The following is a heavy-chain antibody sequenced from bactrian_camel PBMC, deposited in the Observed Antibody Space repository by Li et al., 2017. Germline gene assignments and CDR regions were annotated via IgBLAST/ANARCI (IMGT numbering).Heavy chain of an antibody. D-gene: IGHD1*01. Sequence: QLVESGGGLVQPGGSLRLSCTASGFSFSDYWMYWVRQAPGKGLEWVAAMDSGADTIYYADSVKGRFTMSRDSAKNAVYLQMTSLAPDDTAKYYCVAANVVRDRWWGPEIGYWGQGTQVTVS. CDR1: GFSFSDYW. CDR3: VAANVVRDRWWGPEIGY. CDR2: MDSGADTI. J-gene: IGHJ6*01. V-gene: IGHV3S25*01.